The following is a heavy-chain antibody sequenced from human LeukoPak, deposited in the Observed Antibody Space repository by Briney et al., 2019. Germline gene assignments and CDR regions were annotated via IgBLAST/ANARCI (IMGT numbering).Heavy chain of an antibody. CDR3: AREPHDSDAVPGI. Sequence: SETLSLTCGVSGGSITITNYWTWVRQPPGKGLEWIGEVNLQGSTNYNPSLMGRVAISVDTSENHISLQLTSVTAADTAVYYCAREPHDSDAVPGIWGHGTMVTVSS. CDR1: GGSITITNY. D-gene: IGHD2-15*01. J-gene: IGHJ3*02. V-gene: IGHV4-4*02. CDR2: VNLQGST.